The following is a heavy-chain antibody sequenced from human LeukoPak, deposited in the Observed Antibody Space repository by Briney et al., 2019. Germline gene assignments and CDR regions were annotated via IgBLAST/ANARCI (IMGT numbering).Heavy chain of an antibody. D-gene: IGHD6-13*01. CDR3: AREGYSSSWYGGFDY. CDR2: ISSDGSST. J-gene: IGHJ4*02. Sequence: GGSLRLSCAASGFTFSSYWMHWVRHAPGKGLVWVSRISSDGSSTTYADSVKGRFTITRDNAKNTLYLQMNSLRAEDTAVYYCAREGYSSSWYGGFDYWGQGTLVTVSS. CDR1: GFTFSSYW. V-gene: IGHV3-74*01.